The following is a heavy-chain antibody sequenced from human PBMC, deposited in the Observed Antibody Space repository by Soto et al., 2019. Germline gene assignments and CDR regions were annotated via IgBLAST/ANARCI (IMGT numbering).Heavy chain of an antibody. CDR1: GFTFSSYA. D-gene: IGHD6-19*01. CDR2: ISYDGSNK. CDR3: ARAWYSGWYNYYYYGMDV. Sequence: HPGGSLRLSCAASGFTFSSYAMHWVRQAPGKGLEWVAVISYDGSNKYYADSVKGRFTISRDSSKNTLYLQMNSLRAEDTAVYYCARAWYSGWYNYYYYGMDVWGQGTTVTVSS. J-gene: IGHJ6*02. V-gene: IGHV3-30-3*01.